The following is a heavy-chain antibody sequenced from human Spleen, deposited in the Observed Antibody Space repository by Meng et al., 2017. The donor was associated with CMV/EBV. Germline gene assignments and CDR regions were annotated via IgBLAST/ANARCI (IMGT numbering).Heavy chain of an antibody. CDR2: IRYDGSNK. D-gene: IGHD3-9*01. J-gene: IGHJ4*02. CDR3: AKVKSVLRYFDWSTGFDY. V-gene: IGHV3-30*02. CDR1: GYTFTSYY. Sequence: ASGYTFTSYYMHWVRQAPGKGLEWVAFIRYDGSNKYYADSVKGRFTISRDNSKNTLYVQMNSLRAEDTAVYYCAKVKSVLRYFDWSTGFDYWGQGTLVTVSS.